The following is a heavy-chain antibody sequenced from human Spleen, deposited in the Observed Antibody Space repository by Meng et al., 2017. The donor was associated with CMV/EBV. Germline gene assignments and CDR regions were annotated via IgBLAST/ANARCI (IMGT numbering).Heavy chain of an antibody. CDR1: GGSISSSTYY. CDR3: ARGYDFWSGYSKYFQH. J-gene: IGHJ1*01. CDR2: SYYRGGT. V-gene: IGHV4-39*07. Sequence: SETLSLTCTVSGGSISSSTYYWGWIRQPPGKGLEWIGSSYYRGGTNYNPSLKSRVTISVDTSKNQFSLKLSSVTAADTAVYYCARGYDFWSGYSKYFQHWGQGTLVTVSS. D-gene: IGHD3-3*01.